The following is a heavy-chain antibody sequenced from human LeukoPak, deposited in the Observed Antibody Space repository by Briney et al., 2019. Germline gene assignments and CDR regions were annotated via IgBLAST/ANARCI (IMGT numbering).Heavy chain of an antibody. CDR3: AKSSGVVIHNWFDP. CDR2: IYYSGTT. Sequence: ASETLSLTCTVPGGSIRGSSYYWVWISQPPGNGLEWIGSIYYSGTTYYNPSFKGGATISAATPKNHWSLKLTSVTPADTPFYFCAKSSGVVIHNWFDPWGQGTLVTVSS. D-gene: IGHD3-3*01. V-gene: IGHV4-39*02. J-gene: IGHJ5*02. CDR1: GGSIRGSSYY.